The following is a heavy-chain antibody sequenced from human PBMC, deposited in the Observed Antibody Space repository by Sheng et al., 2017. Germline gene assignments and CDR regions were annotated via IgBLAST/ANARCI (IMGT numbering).Heavy chain of an antibody. D-gene: IGHD3-3*01. CDR2: IIPIFGTA. CDR3: ARVYDFWSGYPLSRYYGMDV. V-gene: IGHV1-69*01. CDR1: GGTFSSYA. Sequence: QVQLVQSGAEVKKPGSSVKVSCKASGGTFSSYAISWVRQAPGQGLEWMGGIIPIFGTANYAQKFQGRVTITADESTSTAYMELSSLRSEDTAVYYCARVYDFWSGYPLSRYYGMDVWGQGTTVTVSS. J-gene: IGHJ6*02.